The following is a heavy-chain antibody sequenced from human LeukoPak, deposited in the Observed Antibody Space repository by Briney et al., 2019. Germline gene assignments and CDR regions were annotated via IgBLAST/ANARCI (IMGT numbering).Heavy chain of an antibody. CDR1: GFTFDDYA. J-gene: IGHJ4*02. CDR2: ISWNSGSI. Sequence: GRSLRLSCAASGFTFDDYAMHWVRQAPGKGLEWVSGISWNSGSIGYADSVKGRFTISRDNAKNSLYLQMNSLRAEDTALYYCAKGSPGYSSSLGEYWGQGTLVTVSS. D-gene: IGHD5-18*01. V-gene: IGHV3-9*01. CDR3: AKGSPGYSSSLGEY.